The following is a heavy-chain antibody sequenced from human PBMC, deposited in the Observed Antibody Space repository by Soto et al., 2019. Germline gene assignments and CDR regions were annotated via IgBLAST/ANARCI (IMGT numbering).Heavy chain of an antibody. V-gene: IGHV3-33*01. J-gene: IGHJ6*02. Sequence: PLRFSCAASGFAVSSYGMHWVRQAPGKGLEWVAVIWYDGSNKYYADSVKGRFTISRDNSKNTLYLQMNSLRAEDTAVYYCARGEVSTTYYYYYGMDVWGQGT. CDR1: GFAVSSYG. CDR2: IWYDGSNK. D-gene: IGHD3-22*01. CDR3: ARGEVSTTYYYYYGMDV.